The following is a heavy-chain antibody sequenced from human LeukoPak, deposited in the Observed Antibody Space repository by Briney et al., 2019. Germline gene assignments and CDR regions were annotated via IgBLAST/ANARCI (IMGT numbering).Heavy chain of an antibody. CDR1: GFSFSSYA. J-gene: IGHJ4*02. V-gene: IGHV3-23*01. Sequence: GGSLRLSCAASGFSFSSYAMSWIRQAPGKGLEWLSAISGTTGTTFYADSVKGRFTISRDNSKNTLFLQMNSLRAEDTAVYYCATKTSYGDQYFDYWGQGTLVTVSS. CDR2: ISGTTGTT. D-gene: IGHD4-17*01. CDR3: ATKTSYGDQYFDY.